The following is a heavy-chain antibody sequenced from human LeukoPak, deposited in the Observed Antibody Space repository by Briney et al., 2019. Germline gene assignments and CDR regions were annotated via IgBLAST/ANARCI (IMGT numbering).Heavy chain of an antibody. CDR3: ARGGPGYCSSTSCTEAY. Sequence: PGGSLRLSCVGFGFSFDGYGMSWVRQAPGKGLEWVSGINWNGDDTGYADSVRGRFTISRDNAKSTLYLQMNNLRAEDTALYYCARGGPGYCSSTSCTEAYWGLGTLVTVSS. J-gene: IGHJ4*02. D-gene: IGHD2-2*01. CDR1: GFSFDGYG. CDR2: INWNGDDT. V-gene: IGHV3-20*04.